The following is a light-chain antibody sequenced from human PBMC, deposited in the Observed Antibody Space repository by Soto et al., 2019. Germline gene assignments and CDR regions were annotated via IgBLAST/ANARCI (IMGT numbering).Light chain of an antibody. J-gene: IGLJ1*01. CDR1: RSDVGTYNL. CDR3: CSYAGSSTYV. CDR2: EGS. V-gene: IGLV2-23*01. Sequence: QSALTQPASVSGSPGQSITISCTGTRSDVGTYNLVSWYQHHPGKAPELMIYEGSKRPSGVSNRFSGSKSGNTASLTISGLQAEDEADYYCCSYAGSSTYVFGTGTKVTVL.